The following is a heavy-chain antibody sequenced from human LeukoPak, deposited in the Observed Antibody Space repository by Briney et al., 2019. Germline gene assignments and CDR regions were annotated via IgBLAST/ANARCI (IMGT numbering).Heavy chain of an antibody. CDR1: GFTFSSYA. CDR3: ATELISMVRGGIITSFDY. CDR2: ISSNGGST. D-gene: IGHD3-10*01. J-gene: IGHJ4*02. V-gene: IGHV3-64*01. Sequence: GGSLRLSCAASGFTFSSYAMHWVRQAPGKGLEYVSAISSNGGSTYYANSVKGRFTISRGNSKNTLYLQMGSLRAEDMAVYYCATELISMVRGGIITSFDYWGQGTLVTVSS.